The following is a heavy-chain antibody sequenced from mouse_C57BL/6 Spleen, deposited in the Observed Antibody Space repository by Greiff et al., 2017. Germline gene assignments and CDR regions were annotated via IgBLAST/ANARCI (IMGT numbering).Heavy chain of an antibody. CDR1: GYTFTTYP. J-gene: IGHJ4*01. D-gene: IGHD3-2*02. CDR2: FHPYNDDT. V-gene: IGHV1-47*01. CDR3: ARGQLRLRDYAMDY. Sequence: VKVVESGAELVKPGASVKMSCKASGYTFTTYPIEWMKQNHGKSLEWIGNFHPYNDDTKYNEKFKGKATLTVEKSSSTVYLELSRLTSDDSAVYYCARGQLRLRDYAMDYWGQGTSVTVSS.